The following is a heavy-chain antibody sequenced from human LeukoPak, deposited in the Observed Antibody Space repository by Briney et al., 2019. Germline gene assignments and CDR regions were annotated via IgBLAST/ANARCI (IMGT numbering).Heavy chain of an antibody. Sequence: SVTVSCKTSGGTFSSSAITWVRQAPGQGLEWMGRIIPVLNITSYAQKFQGRVTITADTSTSTVYMELSSLRSEETAVYYCARDQGLTAPPPYGLDVWGQGTTVIVSS. D-gene: IGHD4/OR15-4a*01. CDR1: GGTFSSSA. CDR3: ARDQGLTAPPPYGLDV. J-gene: IGHJ6*02. V-gene: IGHV1-69*04. CDR2: IIPVLNIT.